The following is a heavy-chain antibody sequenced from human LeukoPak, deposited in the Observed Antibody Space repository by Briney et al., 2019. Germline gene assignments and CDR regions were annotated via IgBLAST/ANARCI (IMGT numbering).Heavy chain of an antibody. CDR2: IGTAGDT. CDR3: ARARGYYDSSGYADAFDI. J-gene: IGHJ3*02. Sequence: GGSLRLSCAASGFTFSSYDMHWVRQATGKVLEWVSAIGTAGDTYYPGSVKGRFTISRENAKNSLYLQMNSLRAGDTAVYYCARARGYYDSSGYADAFDIWGQGTMVTVSS. V-gene: IGHV3-13*04. CDR1: GFTFSSYD. D-gene: IGHD3-22*01.